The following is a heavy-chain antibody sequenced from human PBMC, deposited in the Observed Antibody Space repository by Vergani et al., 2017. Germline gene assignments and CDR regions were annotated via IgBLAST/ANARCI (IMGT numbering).Heavy chain of an antibody. D-gene: IGHD3-9*01. CDR3: AKQYFVSKNCLFDY. CDR1: ESTFSNYA. J-gene: IGHJ4*02. CDR2: ISGSGVSA. Sequence: EVQLLESGGGLVQPGGSLRLTCAASESTFSNYAMNWVRQAPGKGLEWVSGISGSGVSAYYTDSVKGRFTISRDNSKNMLFLQMNNLRTEDTAIYYCAKQYFVSKNCLFDYWGQGTLVTVSS. V-gene: IGHV3-23*01.